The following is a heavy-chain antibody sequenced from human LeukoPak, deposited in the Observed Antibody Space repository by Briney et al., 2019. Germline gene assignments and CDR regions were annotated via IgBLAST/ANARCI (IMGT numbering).Heavy chain of an antibody. CDR3: ARLKFYDSTGYTPGYYMDV. D-gene: IGHD3-22*01. Sequence: SETLSLTCTVSGGSIISYYWSWVRPSAGRGLEWIGRIYPSGSTEYNTSLKSRVTMSVDMSKKQSSLKLTSVTAADTAVYYCARLKFYDSTGYTPGYYMDVWGKGTTVTVSS. J-gene: IGHJ6*03. V-gene: IGHV4-4*07. CDR1: GGSIISYY. CDR2: IYPSGST.